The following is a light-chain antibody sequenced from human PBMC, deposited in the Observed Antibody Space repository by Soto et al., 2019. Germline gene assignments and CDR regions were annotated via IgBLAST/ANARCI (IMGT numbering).Light chain of an antibody. CDR3: QQFHYWWT. CDR1: QSVSSN. Sequence: IVMTQSPATLSVSLGERATLSCRASQSVSSNLAWYQLKPGQAPRLLIYGASARATGIPARFSGSGSGTEFTLTISSLQSEDFAFYYCQQFHYWWTFGQGTKVDIK. J-gene: IGKJ1*01. V-gene: IGKV3-15*01. CDR2: GAS.